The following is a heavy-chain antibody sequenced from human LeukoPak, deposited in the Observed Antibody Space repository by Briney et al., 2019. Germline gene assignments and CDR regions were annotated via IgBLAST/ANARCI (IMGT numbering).Heavy chain of an antibody. D-gene: IGHD2-2*01. Sequence: GGSLRLSCAASGFTVSSNYMSWVRQAPGKGLEWVSVIYSGGSTYYADSVKGRFTISRDNSKNTLYLQMNSLRAEDTAVYYCASFDQPYIGMDVWGQGTTVTVSS. CDR2: IYSGGST. CDR3: ASFDQPYIGMDV. J-gene: IGHJ6*02. V-gene: IGHV3-53*01. CDR1: GFTVSSNY.